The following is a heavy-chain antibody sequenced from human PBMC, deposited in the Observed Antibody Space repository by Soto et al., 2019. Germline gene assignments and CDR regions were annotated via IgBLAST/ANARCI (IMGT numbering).Heavy chain of an antibody. D-gene: IGHD6-6*01. CDR1: GYSFTSYW. J-gene: IGHJ5*02. Sequence: LKISCKGSGYSFTSYWISWVRQMPGKGLEWMGRIDPSDSYTNYSPSFQGHVTISADKSISTAYLQWSSLKASDTAMYYCASLSIAALWFDPWGQGTLVTVSS. CDR3: ASLSIAALWFDP. CDR2: IDPSDSYT. V-gene: IGHV5-10-1*01.